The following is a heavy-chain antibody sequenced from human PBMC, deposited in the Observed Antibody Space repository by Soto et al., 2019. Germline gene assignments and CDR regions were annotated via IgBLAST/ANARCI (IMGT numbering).Heavy chain of an antibody. CDR2: INVGNGNT. J-gene: IGHJ5*02. D-gene: IGHD3-16*01. CDR3: AREKWGSVSRWLDP. Sequence: ASVNVSCKASGCTFTSYAMHWVRQAPGQRLEWMGWINVGNGNTKYSQNFQGRVTINQDTSASTAYMELSSLTSEDTAVYYCAREKWGSVSRWLDPWGQGTLVTVSS. V-gene: IGHV1-3*01. CDR1: GCTFTSYA.